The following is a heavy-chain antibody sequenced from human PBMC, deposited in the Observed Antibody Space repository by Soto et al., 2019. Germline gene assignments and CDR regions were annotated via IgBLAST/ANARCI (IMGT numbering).Heavy chain of an antibody. CDR2: MSHSGGT. V-gene: IGHV4-34*01. CDR1: GGFVTSGSYY. CDR3: ARVERGTATTVVDAFDI. D-gene: IGHD1-1*01. J-gene: IGHJ3*02. Sequence: QVQLQQWGAGLWKPSETLSLTCAVYGGFVTSGSYYWCWIRQPPGKGLEWIGEMSHSGGTHFNPSLKSRVTISVDTSKNQFTLKMSSVTAADTALYYCARVERGTATTVVDAFDIWGPGTMVTVSS.